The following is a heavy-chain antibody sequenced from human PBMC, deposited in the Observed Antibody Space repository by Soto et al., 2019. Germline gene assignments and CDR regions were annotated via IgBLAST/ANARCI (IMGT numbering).Heavy chain of an antibody. Sequence: QVQLQESGPGLVKPSQTLSLTCTVSGGSISSGDYYWSWIRQPPGKGLEWIGYIYYSGGTYYNPSLTSRVTISVATSKNQFSLKLSSVTAADTAVYYCARVYVWNSISTSCPFDYWGQGTLVTVSS. D-gene: IGHD2-2*01. CDR2: IYYSGGT. J-gene: IGHJ4*02. CDR1: GGSISSGDYY. V-gene: IGHV4-30-4*01. CDR3: ARVYVWNSISTSCPFDY.